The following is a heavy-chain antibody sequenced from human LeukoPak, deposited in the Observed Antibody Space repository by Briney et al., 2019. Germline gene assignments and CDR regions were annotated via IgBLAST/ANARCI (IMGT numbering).Heavy chain of an antibody. Sequence: ASVKVSCKASGYTFTSYDINWVRQANGQGLEWTGWMKPNSGDTDYAQKFQGRVTMTRDTSINTAYMELSSLTSEDTAVYYCARMNWLTTNNPNWFDPWGQGTLVTVSS. D-gene: IGHD4-11*01. CDR1: GYTFTSYD. CDR2: MKPNSGDT. CDR3: ARMNWLTTNNPNWFDP. V-gene: IGHV1-8*01. J-gene: IGHJ5*02.